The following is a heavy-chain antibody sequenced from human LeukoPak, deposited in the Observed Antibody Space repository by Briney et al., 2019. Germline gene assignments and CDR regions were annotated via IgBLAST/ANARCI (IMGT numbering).Heavy chain of an antibody. CDR2: ISHDGTNK. CDR3: AETGLTDF. Sequence: PGGSLRLSCVASGFTFSTYGMHWVRQAPGKGLEWVAAISHDGTNKHYADSVKGRFTISRDNSKNTLYLQMNSLRAEDTALYYCAETGLTDFWGQGTLVTVSS. CDR1: GFTFSTYG. V-gene: IGHV3-30*03. D-gene: IGHD3-9*01. J-gene: IGHJ4*02.